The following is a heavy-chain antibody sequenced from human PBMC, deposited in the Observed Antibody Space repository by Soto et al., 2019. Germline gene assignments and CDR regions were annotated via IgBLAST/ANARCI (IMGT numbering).Heavy chain of an antibody. Sequence: VQLLESGGGLLQPGGSLRLSCAASGFSFSTYAMTWVRQAPGKGPEWVSSVSGSGGNTLYADSVKGRFTISRDNSKNTLYLQMNSLRVGDTAVYYCAKGRAPSGWYPPYYYGMDVWGQGTTFIVSS. J-gene: IGHJ6*02. CDR2: VSGSGGNT. V-gene: IGHV3-23*01. CDR3: AKGRAPSGWYPPYYYGMDV. CDR1: GFSFSTYA. D-gene: IGHD6-19*01.